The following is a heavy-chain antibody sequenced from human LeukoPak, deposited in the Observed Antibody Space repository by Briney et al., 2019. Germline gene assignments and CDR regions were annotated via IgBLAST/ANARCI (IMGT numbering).Heavy chain of an antibody. CDR1: GDSITSSSYY. D-gene: IGHD6-13*01. Sequence: ETLSLTCTVSGDSITSSSYYWGWIRQPPGKGLEWVANIKQDGSGKYYVDSVKGRFTISRDNAKNSLYLQMNSLRAEDTAVYYCARGSDSSSWLRLDAFDIWGQGTMVTVSS. V-gene: IGHV3-7*01. J-gene: IGHJ3*02. CDR2: IKQDGSGK. CDR3: ARGSDSSSWLRLDAFDI.